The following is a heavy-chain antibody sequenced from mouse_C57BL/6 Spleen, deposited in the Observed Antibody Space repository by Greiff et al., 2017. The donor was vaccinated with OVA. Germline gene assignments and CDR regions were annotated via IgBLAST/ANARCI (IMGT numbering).Heavy chain of an antibody. CDR2: IHPNSGSN. D-gene: IGHD2-4*01. CDR1: GYTFTSYW. V-gene: IGHV1-64*01. Sequence: QVQLQQPGAELVKPGASVKLSCKASGYTFTSYWMHWVKQRPGQGLEWIGMIHPNSGSNNYNEKFKSKATLTVDKSSSTAYMQLSSLTSEDSAVYYCARRGITTRYYFDYWGQGTTLTVSS. J-gene: IGHJ2*01. CDR3: ARRGITTRYYFDY.